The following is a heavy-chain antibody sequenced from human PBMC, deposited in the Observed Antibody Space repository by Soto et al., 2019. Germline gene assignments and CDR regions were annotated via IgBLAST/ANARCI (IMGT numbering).Heavy chain of an antibody. Sequence: SETLSLTCTVSGGSISRSSSSWVWIRQPPGKGLEWLGYISYSGSTYYSPSLKSRVTISVDTSKNQFSLKLSSVTAADTAVYYCARRGGSSWSGWFDPWGQGTLVTVSS. J-gene: IGHJ5*02. CDR3: ARRGGSSWSGWFDP. V-gene: IGHV4-39*07. D-gene: IGHD6-13*01. CDR1: GGSISRSSSS. CDR2: ISYSGST.